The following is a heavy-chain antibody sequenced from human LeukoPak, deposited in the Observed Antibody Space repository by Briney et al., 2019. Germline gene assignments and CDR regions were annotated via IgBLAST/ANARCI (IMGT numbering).Heavy chain of an antibody. D-gene: IGHD2-21*01. CDR1: GSTFSSYE. CDR3: ARGPSENNYLWMDY. Sequence: PGGSLRLSCAASGSTFSSYEMNWVRQAPGKGLEWVSYISSSGSTIYYADSVKGRFTISRDNAKNSLYLQMNSLRAEDTAVYYCARGPSENNYLWMDYWGQGTLVTVSS. J-gene: IGHJ4*02. CDR2: ISSSGSTI. V-gene: IGHV3-48*03.